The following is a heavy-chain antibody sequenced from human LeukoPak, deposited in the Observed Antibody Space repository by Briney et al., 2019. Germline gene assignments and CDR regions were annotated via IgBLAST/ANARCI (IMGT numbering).Heavy chain of an antibody. V-gene: IGHV4-39*01. J-gene: IGHJ5*02. D-gene: IGHD3-10*01. CDR2: LYYNGYT. Sequence: SETLSLTCTVTGDSINSSAYYWAWIRQPPGKGLVWIGSLYYNGYTYYNPSLKSRVTMSVDTSKNHFSLKLNSVTAADTAVYYCARQGGDTMVRGVIKDWFDPWGQGTLVTVSS. CDR1: GDSINSSAYY. CDR3: ARQGGDTMVRGVIKDWFDP.